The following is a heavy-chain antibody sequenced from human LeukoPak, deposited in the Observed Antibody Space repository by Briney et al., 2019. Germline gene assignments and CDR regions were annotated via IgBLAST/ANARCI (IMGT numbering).Heavy chain of an antibody. CDR3: AMTYYDSSGYPDAFDI. V-gene: IGHV4-61*08. CDR2: IFYGGSV. D-gene: IGHD3-22*01. J-gene: IGHJ3*02. Sequence: SETLSLTCTVSGGSISSGGYYWSWIRQPPGKGLEWIGYIFYGGSVKYNPSLKSRVTISVDTSKNQFSLKLSSVTAADTAVFYCAMTYYDSSGYPDAFDIWGQGTMVTVSS. CDR1: GGSISSGGYY.